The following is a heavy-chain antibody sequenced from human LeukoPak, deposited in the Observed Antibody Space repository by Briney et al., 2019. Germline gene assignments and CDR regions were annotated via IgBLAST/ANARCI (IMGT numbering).Heavy chain of an antibody. CDR1: GFTFSTYA. Sequence: PGGSLRLSCAASGFTFSTYAMSWVRQAPGKGLEWVSAISGRAGSTYYADSVKGRFTISRDNSKNTLFLQMNSLRAEDTAVYYCAKGGPYSGSPDFDYWGQGSLVTVSS. V-gene: IGHV3-23*01. CDR3: AKGGPYSGSPDFDY. CDR2: ISGRAGST. D-gene: IGHD6-6*01. J-gene: IGHJ4*02.